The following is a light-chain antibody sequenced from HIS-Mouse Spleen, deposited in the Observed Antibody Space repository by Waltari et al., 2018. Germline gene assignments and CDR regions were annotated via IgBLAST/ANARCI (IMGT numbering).Light chain of an antibody. V-gene: IGLV1-44*01. CDR1: SSNIGSNT. CDR2: SNN. Sequence: QSVLTQPPSASGTPGQRVTISCSGSSSNIGSNTVNWYQQLPGTAPNLLIYSNNQRPSGVPYRFSGSKSGTSASLAISGLQSEDEADYYCAAWDDSLNGWVFGGGTKLTVL. CDR3: AAWDDSLNGWV. J-gene: IGLJ3*02.